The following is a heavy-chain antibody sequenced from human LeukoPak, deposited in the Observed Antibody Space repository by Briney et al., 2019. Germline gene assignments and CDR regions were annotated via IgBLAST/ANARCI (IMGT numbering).Heavy chain of an antibody. J-gene: IGHJ5*02. Sequence: WASVKVSCEASGYTFTGYYMHWVRQAPGQGLEWMGWINPNSGGTNYAQKFQGRVTMTRDTSISTAYMELSRLRSDDTAVYYCARVHSCSWLNWFDPWGQGTLVTVSS. D-gene: IGHD6-13*01. V-gene: IGHV1-2*02. CDR1: GYTFTGYY. CDR3: ARVHSCSWLNWFDP. CDR2: INPNSGGT.